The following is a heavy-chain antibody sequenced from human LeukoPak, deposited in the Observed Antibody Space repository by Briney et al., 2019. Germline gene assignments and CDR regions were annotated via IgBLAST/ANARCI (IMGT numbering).Heavy chain of an antibody. CDR1: GFNFNYYG. J-gene: IGHJ3*02. V-gene: IGHV3-30*02. D-gene: IGHD6-13*01. CDR3: AKGLHSSSWNDAFDI. Sequence: PGGSLRLSCAASGFNFNYYGMHWVRQAPGKGLEWVAFIRYDGSNKYYADSVKGRFTISRDNSENPLYMQMNSLRVEDTAVYYCAKGLHSSSWNDAFDIWGQGTTVTVSS. CDR2: IRYDGSNK.